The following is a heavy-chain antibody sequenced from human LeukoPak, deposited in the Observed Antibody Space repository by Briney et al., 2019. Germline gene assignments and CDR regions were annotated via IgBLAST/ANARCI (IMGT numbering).Heavy chain of an antibody. D-gene: IGHD3-10*01. J-gene: IGHJ4*02. CDR2: INTNTGNP. V-gene: IGHV7-4-1*02. CDR3: ARDQESSTFDY. CDR1: GYIFTSHG. Sequence: GASVKVSCKASGYIFTSHGMNWVRQAPGQGLEWMGWINTNTGNPMYAQGFTGRFVFSLDTSASTAYLEISSLKGEDTAVYYCARDQESSTFDYWGQGTLVTVSS.